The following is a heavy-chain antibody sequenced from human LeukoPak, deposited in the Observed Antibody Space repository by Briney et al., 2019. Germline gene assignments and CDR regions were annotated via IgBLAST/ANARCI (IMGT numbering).Heavy chain of an antibody. CDR1: GDSVSSNLAT. V-gene: IGHV6-1*01. Sequence: SQTPSLTCVIYGDSVSSNLATWNWIRQSPSRGLEWLGRTYYRSKWSNDYAVSVNSRLTINPDTSKNHFSLQLRFVTPEDTALYFCARALGVVFDYWGQGTLVTVSS. D-gene: IGHD2-8*01. CDR3: ARALGVVFDY. J-gene: IGHJ4*02. CDR2: TYYRSKWSN.